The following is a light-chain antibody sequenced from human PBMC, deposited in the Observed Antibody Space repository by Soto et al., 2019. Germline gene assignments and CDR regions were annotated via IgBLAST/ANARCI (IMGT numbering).Light chain of an antibody. CDR1: RTVGSY. Sequence: EVVLTQSPVTLSLSPGERATLSCRASRTVGSYLAWYQQKPGQAPRLLIYDASNRATGIPARFSGSGSGTDFTLTISGLQSEDFAVYYCQQYSNWPPWTFGPGTKVDIK. CDR2: DAS. V-gene: IGKV3-11*01. CDR3: QQYSNWPPWT. J-gene: IGKJ1*01.